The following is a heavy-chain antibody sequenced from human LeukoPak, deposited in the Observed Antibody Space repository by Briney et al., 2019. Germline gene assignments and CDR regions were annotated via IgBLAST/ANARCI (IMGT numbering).Heavy chain of an antibody. CDR2: INHSGST. J-gene: IGHJ4*02. D-gene: IGHD3-10*01. V-gene: IGHV4-34*01. CDR3: ARGGVRITMVRGVMNFDY. Sequence: SETLSLTCAVSGGSFSGYYWSWIRQPPGKGLEWIGEINHSGSTNYNPSLKSRVTISVDTSKNQFSLKLSSVTAADTAVYYCARGGVRITMVRGVMNFDYWGQGTLVTVSS. CDR1: GGSFSGYY.